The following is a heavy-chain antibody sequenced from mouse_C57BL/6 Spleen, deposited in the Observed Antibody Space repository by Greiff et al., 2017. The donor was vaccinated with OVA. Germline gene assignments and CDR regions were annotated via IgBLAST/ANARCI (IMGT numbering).Heavy chain of an antibody. D-gene: IGHD1-1*01. CDR2: IHPNSGST. CDR1: GYTFTSYW. J-gene: IGHJ1*03. V-gene: IGHV1-64*01. CDR3: ARGDYYGSSYWYFEV. Sequence: VQLQQPGAELVKPGASVKLSCKASGYTFTSYWMHWVKQRPGQGLEWIGMIHPNSGSTNYNEKFKSKATLTVDKSSSTAYMQLSSLTSEDSAVYYCARGDYYGSSYWYFEVWGTGTTVTVSS.